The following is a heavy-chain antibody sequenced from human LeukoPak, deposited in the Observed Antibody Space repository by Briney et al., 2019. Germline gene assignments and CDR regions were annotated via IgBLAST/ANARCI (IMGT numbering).Heavy chain of an antibody. J-gene: IGHJ4*02. D-gene: IGHD1-26*01. V-gene: IGHV3-15*01. CDR1: GFTFSSYG. CDR3: TTDGVGVEGATYDN. CDR2: IKAKAHGGTI. Sequence: GGSLRLSCAASGFTFSSYGMSWVRQAPGKGLEWVGRIKAKAHGGTIEYAAPVKGRFTISRDDSKNTLYLQMNSLKTEDTAVYHCTTDGVGVEGATYDNWGQGTLVSVSS.